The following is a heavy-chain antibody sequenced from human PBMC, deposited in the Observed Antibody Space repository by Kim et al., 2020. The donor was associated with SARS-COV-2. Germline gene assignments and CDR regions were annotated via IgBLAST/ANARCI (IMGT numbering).Heavy chain of an antibody. V-gene: IGHV3-7*01. Sequence: GGSLRLSCAASGFTFSSYWMSWVRQAPGKGLEWVANIKQDGSEKYYVDSVKGRFTISRDNAKNSLYLQMNSLRAEDTAVYYCARLGSGYYPHFDYWGQGTLVTVSS. D-gene: IGHD3-22*01. CDR2: IKQDGSEK. CDR1: GFTFSSYW. J-gene: IGHJ4*02. CDR3: ARLGSGYYPHFDY.